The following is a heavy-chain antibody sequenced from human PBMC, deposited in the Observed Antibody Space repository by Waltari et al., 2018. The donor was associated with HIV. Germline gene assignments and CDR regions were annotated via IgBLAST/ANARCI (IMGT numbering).Heavy chain of an antibody. CDR2: IMEDGTEK. J-gene: IGHJ2*01. V-gene: IGHV3-7*01. D-gene: IGHD1-20*01. CDR3: ARLIREGYNDWYFDL. Sequence: EVELVESGGGLVQAGGAVRRAGNVAGLNMNGLWLRWVRQGPGKGLEWVANIMEDGTEKNYLESVKGRFTISKDSLKNSAYLTLNNMTAGDTAVYFCARLIREGYNDWYFDLWGRGTLITV. CDR1: GLNMNGLW.